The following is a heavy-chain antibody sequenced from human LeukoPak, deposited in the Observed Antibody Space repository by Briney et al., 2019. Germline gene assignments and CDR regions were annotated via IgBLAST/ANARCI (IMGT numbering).Heavy chain of an antibody. Sequence: GGSLRLSCAASGFTFDDYGMSWVRQAPGKGLEWVSDINWNGDTTYYADSVKGRFTISRDNSKNTLYLQMNSLRVEDTAVYYCARDQDSMVRGIIWMNNWFDPWGQGTLVAVSS. J-gene: IGHJ5*02. CDR2: INWNGDTT. CDR3: ARDQDSMVRGIIWMNNWFDP. CDR1: GFTFDDYG. V-gene: IGHV3-20*04. D-gene: IGHD3-10*01.